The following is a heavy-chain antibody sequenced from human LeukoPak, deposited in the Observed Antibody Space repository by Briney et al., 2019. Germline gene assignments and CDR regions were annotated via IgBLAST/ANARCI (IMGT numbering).Heavy chain of an antibody. J-gene: IGHJ4*02. CDR1: GFTFDDYA. CDR3: AKDGVGVHDSSGYFDY. Sequence: PGGSLRLSSAASGFTFDDYAMHWVRQAPGKGLEWVSGISWNSGSIGYADSVKGRFTISRDNANNSLYLQMNSLRAEDTALYYCAKDGVGVHDSSGYFDYWGQGTLVTVSS. D-gene: IGHD3-22*01. CDR2: ISWNSGSI. V-gene: IGHV3-9*01.